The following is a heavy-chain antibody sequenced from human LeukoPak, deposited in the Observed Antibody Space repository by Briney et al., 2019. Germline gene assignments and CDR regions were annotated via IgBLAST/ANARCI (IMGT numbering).Heavy chain of an antibody. CDR3: ARESGHYYDSSGYFDY. J-gene: IGHJ4*02. D-gene: IGHD3-22*01. CDR2: INAGNGNT. CDR1: GYTFTSYD. Sequence: ASVKVSCKASGYTFTSYDINWVRQATGQRLEWMGWINAGNGNTKYSQEFQGRVTITRDTSASTAYMELSSLRSEDMAVYYCARESGHYYDSSGYFDYWGQGTLVTVSS. V-gene: IGHV1-3*03.